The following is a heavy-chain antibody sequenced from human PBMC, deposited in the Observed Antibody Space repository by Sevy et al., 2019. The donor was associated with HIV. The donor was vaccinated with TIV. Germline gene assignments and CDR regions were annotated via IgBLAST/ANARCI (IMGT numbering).Heavy chain of an antibody. CDR3: ARDPLVGRKPDYYYYHYMDV. CDR1: GYTFTDYY. V-gene: IGHV1-2*02. Sequence: ASVKVSCKGSGYTFTDYYIHWVRQAPGQRLEWMGWINPHTGDTNLPQEFLGRVTLTRETSINTAYMELTGLTSDDIGVYYCARDPLVGRKPDYYYYHYMDVWGKGTTVTVSS. D-gene: IGHD2-15*01. J-gene: IGHJ6*03. CDR2: INPHTGDT.